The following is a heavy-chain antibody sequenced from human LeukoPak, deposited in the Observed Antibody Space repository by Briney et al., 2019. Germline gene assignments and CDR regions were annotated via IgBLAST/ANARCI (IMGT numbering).Heavy chain of an antibody. CDR2: ISGSGGYT. D-gene: IGHD5-18*01. CDR3: AKDTASSWWYFDL. CDR1: GFTFSSYW. Sequence: GGSLRLSCAASGFTFSSYWMSWVRQAPGKGLEWVSAISGSGGYTYYADSVKGRFTISRDNSKNTLYLQMNSLRAEDTAVYYCAKDTASSWWYFDLWGRGTLVTVSS. V-gene: IGHV3-23*01. J-gene: IGHJ2*01.